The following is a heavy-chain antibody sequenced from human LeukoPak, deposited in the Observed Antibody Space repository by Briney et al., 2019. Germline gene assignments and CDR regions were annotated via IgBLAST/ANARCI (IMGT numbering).Heavy chain of an antibody. CDR1: GFTVSSNY. V-gene: IGHV3-7*04. J-gene: IGHJ4*02. CDR3: ARETEMANLDY. CDR2: IKQDGSEK. D-gene: IGHD5-24*01. Sequence: GGSLRLSCAASGFTVSSNYMSWVRQAPGKGLEWVANIKQDGSEKYYVDSVKGRFTISRDNAKKSLYLQMNSLRAEDTAVYYCARETEMANLDYWGQGTLVTVSS.